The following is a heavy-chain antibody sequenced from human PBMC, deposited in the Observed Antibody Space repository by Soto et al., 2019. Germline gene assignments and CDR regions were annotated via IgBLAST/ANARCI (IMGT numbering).Heavy chain of an antibody. Sequence: QVQLQESGPGLVKPSQTLSLTCTVSGGSISSGGYYWSWIRQHPGKGLEWIGYIYYSGSTYYNPSLKRRVTISVDTSKNQFSLKLSSVTAADTAVYYCAREGGPAAIFRSYAFDIWGQGTMVTVSS. D-gene: IGHD2-2*02. J-gene: IGHJ3*02. V-gene: IGHV4-31*03. CDR2: IYYSGST. CDR3: AREGGPAAIFRSYAFDI. CDR1: GGSISSGGYY.